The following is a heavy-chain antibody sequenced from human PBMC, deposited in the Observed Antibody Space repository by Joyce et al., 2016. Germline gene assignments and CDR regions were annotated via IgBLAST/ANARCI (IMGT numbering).Heavy chain of an antibody. V-gene: IGHV1-69-2*01. J-gene: IGHJ6*03. CDR2: VCPEDGET. CDR3: ATVDYYYGAGTPRDYYYYMDV. D-gene: IGHD3-10*01. CDR1: GYTFTDYY. Sequence: EVQLVQSGAEVKKPGATVKISCKVSGYTFTDYYMHWVQQSPGKGVEWMGLVCPEDGETLCAEKYKGRVTITAGTSTNTDYMELSSLSSKGTGVYDCATVDYYYGAGTPRDYYYYMDVWGKGTTVTVSS.